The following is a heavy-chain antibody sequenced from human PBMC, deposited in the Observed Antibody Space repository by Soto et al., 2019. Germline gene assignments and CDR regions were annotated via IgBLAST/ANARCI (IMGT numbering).Heavy chain of an antibody. D-gene: IGHD3-22*01. CDR3: AKEPLSGYYYGGVFDY. V-gene: IGHV3-30*18. CDR2: ISYDGSNK. J-gene: IGHJ4*02. CDR1: GITLSNYG. Sequence: QVQLVESGGGVVQPGRSLSLSCAASGITLSNYGMHWVRQAPGKGLEWVAAISYDGSNKYYADSVKGRLTISRDNSKNTLYMQMNSLRAEDTAVYYCAKEPLSGYYYGGVFDYWGQGTLVTVSS.